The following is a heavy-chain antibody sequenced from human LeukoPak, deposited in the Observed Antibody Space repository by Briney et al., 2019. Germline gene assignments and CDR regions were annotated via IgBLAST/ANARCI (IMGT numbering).Heavy chain of an antibody. V-gene: IGHV4-61*02. CDR1: GGSISSATYY. Sequence: SETLSLTCTVSGGSISSATYYWSWIRQPAGKGLEWIGRIYTSGSTNYNPSLKSRVTISVDTSKNQFSLKLGSVTAADTAVYYCARNSCPSGSCYENRGYFDYWGQGTLVTVSS. D-gene: IGHD2-15*01. J-gene: IGHJ4*02. CDR2: IYTSGST. CDR3: ARNSCPSGSCYENRGYFDY.